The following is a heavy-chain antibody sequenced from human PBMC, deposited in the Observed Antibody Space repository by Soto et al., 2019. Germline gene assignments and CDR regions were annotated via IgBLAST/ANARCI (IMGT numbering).Heavy chain of an antibody. CDR1: GGSISSSNW. CDR3: VSADGGYGSGSYYNSWFDP. CDR2: IYHSGST. Sequence: SETLSLTCAVSGGSISSSNWWSWVRQPPGKGLEWIGEIYHSGSTNYNPSLKSRVTISVDKSKNQFSLKLSSVTAADTAVYYCVSADGGYGSGSYYNSWFDPWGQGTLVTVSS. J-gene: IGHJ5*02. V-gene: IGHV4-4*02. D-gene: IGHD3-10*01.